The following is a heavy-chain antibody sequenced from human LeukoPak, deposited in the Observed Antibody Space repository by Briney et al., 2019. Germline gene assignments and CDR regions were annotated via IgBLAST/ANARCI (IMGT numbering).Heavy chain of an antibody. V-gene: IGHV4-59*08. J-gene: IGHJ4*02. CDR1: GGSISSYF. CDR2: IYYSEST. D-gene: IGHD6-19*01. Sequence: SETLSLTCTVSGGSISSYFWSWIRQPPGKGLEWIGYIYYSESTNYNPSLKSRVTISVDTSKNQFSLKMKSVTAADTDVYYCARLTGQAVAGTFLDYWGQGTLVTVSS. CDR3: ARLTGQAVAGTFLDY.